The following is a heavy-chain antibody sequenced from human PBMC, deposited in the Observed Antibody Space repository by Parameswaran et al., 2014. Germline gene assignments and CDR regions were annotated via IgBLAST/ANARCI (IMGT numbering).Heavy chain of an antibody. CDR3: ARDFGGYDWDYYYGMDV. Sequence: WIRQPPGKGLEWVSYISSSSFTIYYADSVKGRFTISRDNAKNSLYLQMNSLRAEDTAVYYCARDFGGYDWDYYYGMDVWGQGTTVTVS. D-gene: IGHD5-12*01. V-gene: IGHV3-48*04. CDR2: ISSSSFTI. J-gene: IGHJ6*02.